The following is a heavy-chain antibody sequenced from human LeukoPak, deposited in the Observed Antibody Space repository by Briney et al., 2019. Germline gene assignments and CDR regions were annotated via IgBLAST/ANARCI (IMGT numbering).Heavy chain of an antibody. CDR1: GDSVSSNSAA. CDR2: TYYRSKWYN. D-gene: IGHD5-18*01. V-gene: IGHV6-1*01. Sequence: SQTLSLTCAISGDSVSSNSAAWNWIRQSPSRGLEWLGRTYYRSKWYNDYAVSVKSRITINPDTSKNQFSLQLNSVTPEDTAVYYCARDQGDNSYGYYAIWYAFDVWGQGTMVTVSS. CDR3: ARDQGDNSYGYYAIWYAFDV. J-gene: IGHJ3*01.